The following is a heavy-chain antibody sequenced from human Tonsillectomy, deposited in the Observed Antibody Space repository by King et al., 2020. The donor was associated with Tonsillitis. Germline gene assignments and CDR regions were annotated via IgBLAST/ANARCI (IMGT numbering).Heavy chain of an antibody. V-gene: IGHV3-23*04. Sequence: VQLVESGGGLVQPGGSLRLSCAASGFTFSNYAMSWVRQAPGKGLEWVSGISGSDDSTYYADSVKGRFTISRDNSKNTQYLQMNSLRAEDTAVYYCAKGLTRTSAYPDVFDIWGQGTMVIVSS. D-gene: IGHD5-12*01. CDR2: ISGSDDST. CDR3: AKGLTRTSAYPDVFDI. J-gene: IGHJ3*02. CDR1: GFTFSNYA.